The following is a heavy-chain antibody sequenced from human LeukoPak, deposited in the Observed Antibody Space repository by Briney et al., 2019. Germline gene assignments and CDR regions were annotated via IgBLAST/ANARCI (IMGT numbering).Heavy chain of an antibody. Sequence: SQTLSLTCTVSGGSISSGSYYWSWIRQPAGKGLEWIGYIYYSGSTYYNPSLKSRVTISVDTSKNQFSLKLSSVTAADTAVYYCARDAFIVGDYYGMDVWGQGTTVTVSS. D-gene: IGHD3-16*01. CDR3: ARDAFIVGDYYGMDV. CDR2: IYYSGST. V-gene: IGHV4-31*03. CDR1: GGSISSGSYY. J-gene: IGHJ6*02.